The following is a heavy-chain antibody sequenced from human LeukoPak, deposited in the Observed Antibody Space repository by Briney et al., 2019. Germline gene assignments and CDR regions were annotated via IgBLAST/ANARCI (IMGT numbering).Heavy chain of an antibody. CDR3: AKFHTVFLVPTHY. J-gene: IGHJ4*02. V-gene: IGHV3-23*01. CDR2: ITGSGDKT. D-gene: IGHD2-8*01. CDR1: GLTFSTYA. Sequence: GGSLRLSCVASGLTFSTYAMAWFRQTPGRGLEWVSSITGSGDKTYYADSVKGRFTISRDNSKDTLYLQMNRLRAEDTAEYYCAKFHTVFLVPTHYWGPGTLVTVSS.